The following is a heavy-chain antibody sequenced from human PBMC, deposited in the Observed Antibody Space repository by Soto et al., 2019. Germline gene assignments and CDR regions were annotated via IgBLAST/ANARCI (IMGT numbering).Heavy chain of an antibody. D-gene: IGHD3-10*01. CDR2: IYYSGNT. V-gene: IGHV4-39*01. CDR3: ASLTVLLHWFDP. Sequence: SETLSLTCTVSGGSISSSSYYWGWIRQPPGKGLEWIGSIYYSGNTYYNPSLKSRVTISVDTFKNQFSLKLSSVTAADTAVYYCASLTVLLHWFDPWGQGTLVTVSS. J-gene: IGHJ5*02. CDR1: GGSISSSSYY.